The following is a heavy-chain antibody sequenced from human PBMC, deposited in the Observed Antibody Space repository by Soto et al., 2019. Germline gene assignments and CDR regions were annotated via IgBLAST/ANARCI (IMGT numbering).Heavy chain of an antibody. D-gene: IGHD2-21*01. V-gene: IGHV3-23*01. CDR2: LTDNGGGT. J-gene: IGHJ4*02. Sequence: GGSLRLSCEASGFTFSAYAMSWVRQAPGKGLEWVSALTDNGGGTYYADSVKGRFTVARDNFKNTLYLQMNSLRAEDTAIYYCAKVVVPPTSGYYFDHWGQLALVTVA. CDR1: GFTFSAYA. CDR3: AKVVVPPTSGYYFDH.